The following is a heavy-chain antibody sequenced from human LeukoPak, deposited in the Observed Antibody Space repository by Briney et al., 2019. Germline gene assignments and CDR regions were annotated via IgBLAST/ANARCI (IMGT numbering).Heavy chain of an antibody. CDR1: GFTFSSYA. J-gene: IGHJ6*03. V-gene: IGHV3-23*01. CDR3: AKDDDGYCSSTSCYRGEDYYYYMDV. D-gene: IGHD2-2*02. Sequence: GGSLRLSCAASGFTFSSYAMSWVRQAPGKGLEWVSAISGSGGSTYYADSVKGRFTISGDNSKNTLYLQMNSLRAEDTAVYYCAKDDDGYCSSTSCYRGEDYYYYMDVWGKGTTVTASS. CDR2: ISGSGGST.